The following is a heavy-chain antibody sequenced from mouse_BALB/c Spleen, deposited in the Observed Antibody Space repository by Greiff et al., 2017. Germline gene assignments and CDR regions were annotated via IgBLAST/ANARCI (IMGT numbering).Heavy chain of an antibody. V-gene: IGHV14-3*02. CDR3: ADGYHGWYFDV. Sequence: VQLQQSGAELVKPGASVKLSCTASGFNIKDTYMHWVKQRPEQGLEWIGRIDPANGNTKYDPKFQGKATITADTSSNTAYLQLSSLTSEDTAVYYCADGYHGWYFDVWGAGTTVTVSS. CDR1: GFNIKDTY. J-gene: IGHJ1*01. D-gene: IGHD2-3*01. CDR2: IDPANGNT.